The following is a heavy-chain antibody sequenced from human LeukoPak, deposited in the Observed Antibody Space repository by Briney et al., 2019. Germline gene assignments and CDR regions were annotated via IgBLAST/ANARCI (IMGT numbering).Heavy chain of an antibody. CDR2: IYYSGST. CDR3: ARSPPHYYGSGSYYNLKYNWFDP. D-gene: IGHD3-10*01. Sequence: PSQTLSLTCTVSGGSISSYYWSWIRQPPGKGLEWIGYIYYSGSTNYNPSLKSRVTISVDTSKNQFSLKLSSVTAADTAVYYCARSPPHYYGSGSYYNLKYNWFDPWGQGTLVTVSS. V-gene: IGHV4-59*08. J-gene: IGHJ5*02. CDR1: GGSISSYY.